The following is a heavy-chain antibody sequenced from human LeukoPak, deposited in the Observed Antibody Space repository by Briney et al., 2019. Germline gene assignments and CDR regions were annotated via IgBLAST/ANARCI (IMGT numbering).Heavy chain of an antibody. D-gene: IGHD5-18*01. CDR1: GFTFSSYV. J-gene: IGHJ4*02. V-gene: IGHV3-23*01. CDR2: ISGNGGST. CDR3: AKGIELWLTYFDH. Sequence: GASLRLSCVASGFTFSSYVMNWVRRAPGKGLECVSAISGNGGSTYYADSVTGRFTISRDNSKNTLSLQMNSLRAEDTAVYYCAKGIELWLTYFDHWGQGTLVTASS.